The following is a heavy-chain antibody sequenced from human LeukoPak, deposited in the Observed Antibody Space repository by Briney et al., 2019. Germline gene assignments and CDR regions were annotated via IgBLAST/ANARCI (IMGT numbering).Heavy chain of an antibody. Sequence: SETLSLTCAVSGGSISSGGYSWSWIRQPPGKGLEWIGYIYHSGSTYYNPSLKSRVTISVDRSKNQFSLKLSSVTAADTAVYYCARDLGVRGVGNAIYYYGMDVWGQGTTVTVSS. D-gene: IGHD3-10*01. J-gene: IGHJ6*02. V-gene: IGHV4-30-2*01. CDR3: ARDLGVRGVGNAIYYYGMDV. CDR2: IYHSGST. CDR1: GGSISSGGYS.